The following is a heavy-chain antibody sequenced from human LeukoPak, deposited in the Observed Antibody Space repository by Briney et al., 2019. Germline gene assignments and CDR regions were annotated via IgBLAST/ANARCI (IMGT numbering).Heavy chain of an antibody. CDR1: GGSISSGSYY. J-gene: IGHJ3*02. CDR3: ARGRGSDYSNYWAAFDI. D-gene: IGHD4-11*01. Sequence: PSETLSLTCTVSGGSISSGSYYWSCIRQPAGKGLECIGRIYTSGSTNFNPSLKSRVTISVDTSKNQFSLKLSSVTAADTAVYYCARGRGSDYSNYWAAFDIWGQGTMVTVSS. V-gene: IGHV4-61*02. CDR2: IYTSGST.